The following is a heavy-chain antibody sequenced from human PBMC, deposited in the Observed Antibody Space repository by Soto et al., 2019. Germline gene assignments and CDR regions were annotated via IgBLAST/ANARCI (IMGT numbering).Heavy chain of an antibody. CDR3: AKESLPKPIVYWYFDL. Sequence: QVQLVESGGGVVQPGRSLRLSCAASGFTFSPYGMHWVRQAPGKGLEWVAVISYEGSVQYYADSVRGRFTISRDNSKNTLYLQLNSLRPEDTAVYYCAKESLPKPIVYWYFDLWGRGTLVTVSS. J-gene: IGHJ2*01. CDR1: GFTFSPYG. D-gene: IGHD2-15*01. CDR2: ISYEGSVQ. V-gene: IGHV3-30*18.